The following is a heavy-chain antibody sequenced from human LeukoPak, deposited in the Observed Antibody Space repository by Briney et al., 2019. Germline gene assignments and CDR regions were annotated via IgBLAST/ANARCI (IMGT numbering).Heavy chain of an antibody. V-gene: IGHV1-18*01. D-gene: IGHD6-19*01. Sequence: ASVKVSCKASGYTFTSYGISWVRQAPGQGLEWMGWISAYNGNTNYAQKLQGRVTMTTDTSTSTAYMELRSLRSDDTAVYYCAGSLLAVAKNWFDPWGQGTLVTVSS. J-gene: IGHJ5*02. CDR3: AGSLLAVAKNWFDP. CDR1: GYTFTSYG. CDR2: ISAYNGNT.